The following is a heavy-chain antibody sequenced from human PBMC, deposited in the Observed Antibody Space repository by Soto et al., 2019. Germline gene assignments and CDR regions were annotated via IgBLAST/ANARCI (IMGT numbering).Heavy chain of an antibody. CDR3: VRSGTARLLRHSWFDT. D-gene: IGHD2-21*01. Sequence: EVQLVESGGGLVKPGGSLRLSCAASGFTFNTYDMNWVRQAPGKGLEWVSSITPSSAYIYYADSLKGRITISRDNAKISLFLQMNSLRAEDTAVYYCVRSGTARLLRHSWFDTWGQGTLVTVSS. J-gene: IGHJ5*02. CDR2: ITPSSAYI. CDR1: GFTFNTYD. V-gene: IGHV3-21*01.